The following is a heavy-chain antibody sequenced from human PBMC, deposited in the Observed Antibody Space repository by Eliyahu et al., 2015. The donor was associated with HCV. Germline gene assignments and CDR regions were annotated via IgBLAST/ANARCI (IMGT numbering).Heavy chain of an antibody. Sequence: QLQLQQWGAGLLKPSETLSLTCAVYGGSFSGYYWTWIRQPPGKGLEWIGEINDSGTTNYKPFLKSRVTISVDTSKNQFSLKLRSVTAADTAVYYCARATYYDILAGYYRGWFDPWGQGTLVTVSS. CDR1: GGSFSGYY. CDR3: ARATYYDILAGYYRGWFDP. V-gene: IGHV4-34*01. J-gene: IGHJ5*02. CDR2: INDSGTT. D-gene: IGHD3-9*01.